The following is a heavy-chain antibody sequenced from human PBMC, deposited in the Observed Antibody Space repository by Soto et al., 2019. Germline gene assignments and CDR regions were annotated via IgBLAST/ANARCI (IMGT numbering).Heavy chain of an antibody. Sequence: QITLKESGPTLVKPTQTLTLTCSFSGFSLSTTGVGVGWIRQPPGKALEWLALIYWDDDKRYNPSLNSRRTITKDTSKTRVVLAMTNMGPVDTATYYCVQSRCGGDCLQSYSSHSYYGLDVWGQGTTVTVSS. V-gene: IGHV2-5*02. CDR1: GFSLSTTGVG. J-gene: IGHJ6*02. CDR3: VQSRCGGDCLQSYSSHSYYGLDV. D-gene: IGHD2-21*02. CDR2: IYWDDDK.